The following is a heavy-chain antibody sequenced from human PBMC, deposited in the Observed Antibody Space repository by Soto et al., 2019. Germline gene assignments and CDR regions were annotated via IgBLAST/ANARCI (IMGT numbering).Heavy chain of an antibody. CDR1: GGSLSNFY. CDR3: ARRYGGNLDY. D-gene: IGHD1-26*01. CDR2: IYYSGST. Sequence: PSGTLSPTCNVSGGSLSNFYWSCIRQPPGKGLEWIGYIYYSGSTNYNPSLKSRVTISVDTSKNQFSLKLSSVTAADTAVYFCARRYGGNLDYWGQGTLVTVS. V-gene: IGHV4-59*08. J-gene: IGHJ4*02.